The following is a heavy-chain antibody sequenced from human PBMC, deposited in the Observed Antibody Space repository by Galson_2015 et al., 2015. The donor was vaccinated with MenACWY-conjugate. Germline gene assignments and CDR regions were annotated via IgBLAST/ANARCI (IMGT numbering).Heavy chain of an antibody. CDR1: GYDFRDFW. D-gene: IGHD2-2*01. Sequence: QSGAEVKKPGESLQMSCQGFGYDFRDFWIGWVRQMPGKGLEWMGIIYPGDFDTRYSPSFQGQVTVSADKATSAAYLQWNNLKASDTAMYYCAKGGRGPAASFHYWGQGTLVTVSS. CDR3: AKGGRGPAASFHY. V-gene: IGHV5-51*01. J-gene: IGHJ4*02. CDR2: IYPGDFDT.